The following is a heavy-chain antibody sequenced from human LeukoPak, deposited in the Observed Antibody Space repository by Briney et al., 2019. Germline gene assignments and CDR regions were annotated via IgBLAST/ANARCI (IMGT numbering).Heavy chain of an antibody. CDR3: AGGSGFFLSNDY. CDR1: GFTFSSYW. D-gene: IGHD6-19*01. J-gene: IGHJ4*02. V-gene: IGHV3-53*01. CDR2: IYSGGST. Sequence: GGSLRLSCAASGFTFSSYWMSWVRQAPGKGLEWVSVIYSGGSTYYADSVKGRFTISRDNSKNTLYLQMNSLRAEDTAVYYCAGGSGFFLSNDYWGQGTLVTVSS.